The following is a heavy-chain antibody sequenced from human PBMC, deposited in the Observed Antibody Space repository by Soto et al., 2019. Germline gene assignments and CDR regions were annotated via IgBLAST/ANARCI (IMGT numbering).Heavy chain of an antibody. CDR3: AWWEDCSGGSCYYCDY. CDR1: GYSFTSYW. V-gene: IGHV5-51*01. Sequence: GGFLKLSDKRFGYSFTSYWIRWERQMPGKGLRWMGIIYPGASVPRYILSFQGQFTISADKCISTAYLQWSSLKASDTAMYYCAWWEDCSGGSCYYCDYWGQGPLVTVSS. J-gene: IGHJ4*02. D-gene: IGHD2-15*01. CDR2: IYPGASVP.